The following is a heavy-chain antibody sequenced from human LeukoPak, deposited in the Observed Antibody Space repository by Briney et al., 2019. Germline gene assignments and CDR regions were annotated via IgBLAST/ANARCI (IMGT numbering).Heavy chain of an antibody. CDR3: ARDTNLRDSFDI. J-gene: IGHJ3*02. CDR2: VYSSGST. Sequence: SETLSLTCTVSGGSISSGSHYWTWIRQPAGKGLEYIGRVYSSGSTDSNPSLRSRLTMSVDTSKNQLSLKLTSVTAADTAVYYCARDTNLRDSFDIWGQGTMVTVSS. D-gene: IGHD2-8*01. V-gene: IGHV4-61*02. CDR1: GGSISSGSHY.